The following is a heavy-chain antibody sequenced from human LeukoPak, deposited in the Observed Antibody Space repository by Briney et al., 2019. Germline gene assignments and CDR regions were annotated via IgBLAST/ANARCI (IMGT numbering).Heavy chain of an antibody. CDR3: AKDLSDGIKREQTLDY. J-gene: IGHJ4*02. Sequence: GRSLRLSCAASGFTFDDYAMHWVRQAPGKGLEWVSGISWNSGSIGYADSVKGRFTISRDNAKNSLYLQMNSLRAEDTALYYCAKDLSDGIKREQTLDYWGQGTLVTVSS. D-gene: IGHD5-18*01. CDR2: ISWNSGSI. V-gene: IGHV3-9*01. CDR1: GFTFDDYA.